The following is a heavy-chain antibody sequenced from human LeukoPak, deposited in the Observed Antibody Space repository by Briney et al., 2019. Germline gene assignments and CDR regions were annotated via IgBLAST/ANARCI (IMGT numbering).Heavy chain of an antibody. V-gene: IGHV3-21*01. D-gene: IGHD5-18*01. Sequence: TGGSLRLSCAAFGFTFSNYDMSWVRQAPGKGLEWVSSISSLSSYIYYADSLKGRFTISRDNAKNSLYLQMNSLRAEDTAVYYCARGGPRDGYDYWGQGTLVTVSS. CDR2: ISSLSSYI. CDR3: ARGGPRDGYDY. J-gene: IGHJ4*02. CDR1: GFTFSNYD.